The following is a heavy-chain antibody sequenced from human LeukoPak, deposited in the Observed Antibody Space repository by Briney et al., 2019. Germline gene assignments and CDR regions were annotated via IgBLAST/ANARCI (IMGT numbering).Heavy chain of an antibody. V-gene: IGHV4-39*01. D-gene: IGHD3-10*01. CDR2: IYYSGST. CDR1: GGSDSSVSYY. CDR3: ASLLPSFGFSFPFDY. J-gene: IGHJ4*02. Sequence: PSDTLSLTCTVSGGSDSSVSYYWSWIRQPPGKGQEWIGSIYYSGSTYYNPSLKSRVTISVDTSKNQFSLKLSSVTAADTAVYYCASLLPSFGFSFPFDYWGQGTLVTVSS.